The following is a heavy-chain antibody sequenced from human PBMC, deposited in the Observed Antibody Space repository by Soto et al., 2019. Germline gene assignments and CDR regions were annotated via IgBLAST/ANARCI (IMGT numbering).Heavy chain of an antibody. V-gene: IGHV3-15*07. CDR3: TTTIRDYYVTHSSNDY. CDR2: IKSKTDGGTT. Sequence: GGSLRLSCAASGFTFSNAWINWVRQAPGKGLEWVGRIKSKTDGGTTDYAAPIKGRFTISRDDSKNTLYLQMNSLKTEDTAVYYCTTTIRDYYVTHSSNDYWGQGTQVTVSS. J-gene: IGHJ4*02. CDR1: GFTFSNAW. D-gene: IGHD3-10*02.